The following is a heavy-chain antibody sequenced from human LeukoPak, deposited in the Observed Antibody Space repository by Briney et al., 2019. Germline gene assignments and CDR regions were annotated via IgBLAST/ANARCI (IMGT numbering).Heavy chain of an antibody. CDR1: GFPFSTFA. J-gene: IGHJ4*02. D-gene: IGHD6-13*01. Sequence: GGSLRVSCAASGFPFSTFAMGWVRQAPEKGLEWVSFINGGGYTTYYTDSVKGRFTISRDSAKNTLYLQMNSLGAEDTAVYYCARASWQQLAHDYWGQGTLVTVSS. CDR3: ARASWQQLAHDY. V-gene: IGHV3-23*01. CDR2: INGGGYTT.